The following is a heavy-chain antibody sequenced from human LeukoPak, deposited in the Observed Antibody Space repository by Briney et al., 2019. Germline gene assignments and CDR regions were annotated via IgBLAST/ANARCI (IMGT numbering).Heavy chain of an antibody. J-gene: IGHJ4*02. CDR1: GGTFSSYA. CDR3: ARERQQLPGFDY. D-gene: IGHD6-13*01. Sequence: SVKVSCKASGGTFSSYAISWVRQAPGQGLEWMGGIIPIFGTANYAQKFQGRVTITADESTTTAYMELSSLRPEDTAVYYCARERQQLPGFDYWGQGTLVTVSS. CDR2: IIPIFGTA. V-gene: IGHV1-69*13.